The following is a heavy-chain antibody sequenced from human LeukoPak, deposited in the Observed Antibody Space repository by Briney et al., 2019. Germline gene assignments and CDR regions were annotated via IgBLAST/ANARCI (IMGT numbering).Heavy chain of an antibody. J-gene: IGHJ4*02. CDR2: IYSGGST. CDR1: GFTFSSNY. Sequence: GGSLRLSCAASGFTFSSNYMSWVRQAPGKGLEWVSVIYSGGSTYYADSVKGRFTISRDNSKNTLYLQMNSLRAEDTAVYYCARDVPNYYGSGSYYGYWGQGTLVTVSS. V-gene: IGHV3-53*01. D-gene: IGHD3-10*01. CDR3: ARDVPNYYGSGSYYGY.